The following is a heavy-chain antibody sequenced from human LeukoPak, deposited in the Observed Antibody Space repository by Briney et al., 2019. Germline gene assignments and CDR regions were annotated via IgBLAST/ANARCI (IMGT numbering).Heavy chain of an antibody. CDR2: IIPIFGTA. CDR3: ARARYCSSTSCYHWFDP. V-gene: IGHV1-69*01. D-gene: IGHD2-2*01. J-gene: IGHJ5*02. CDR1: GGTFSSYA. Sequence: GASVTVFCKASGGTFSSYAISWVRQAPGQGLEWMGGIIPIFGTANYAQKFQGRVTITADESTSTAYMELSNLRSEDTAVYYCARARYCSSTSCYHWFDPWGQGTLVTVSS.